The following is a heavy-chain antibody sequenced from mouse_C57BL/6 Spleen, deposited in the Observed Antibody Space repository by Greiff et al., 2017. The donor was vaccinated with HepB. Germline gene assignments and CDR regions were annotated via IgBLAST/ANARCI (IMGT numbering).Heavy chain of an antibody. J-gene: IGHJ3*01. Sequence: DVQLVESGGDLVKPGGSLKLSCAASGFTFSSYGMSWVRQTPDKRLEWVATISSGGSYTYYPDSVKGRFTISRDNAKNTLYLQMSSLKSEDTAMYYCARPLIYDGYTWFAYWGQGTLVTVSA. CDR3: ARPLIYDGYTWFAY. V-gene: IGHV5-6*01. CDR1: GFTFSSYG. D-gene: IGHD2-3*01. CDR2: ISSGGSYT.